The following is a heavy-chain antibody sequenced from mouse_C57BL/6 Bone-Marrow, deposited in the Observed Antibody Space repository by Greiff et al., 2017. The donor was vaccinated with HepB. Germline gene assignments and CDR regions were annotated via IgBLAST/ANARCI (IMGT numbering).Heavy chain of an antibody. D-gene: IGHD1-1*01. CDR3: ARQGLREGYFDV. Sequence: EVKLMESGGGLVQPGGSLKLSCAASGFTFSDYYMYWVRQTPEKRLEWVAYISNGGGSTYYPDTVKGRFTISRDNAKNTLYLQMSRLKSEDTAMYYCARQGLREGYFDVWGTGTTVTVSS. CDR1: GFTFSDYY. CDR2: ISNGGGST. V-gene: IGHV5-12*01. J-gene: IGHJ1*03.